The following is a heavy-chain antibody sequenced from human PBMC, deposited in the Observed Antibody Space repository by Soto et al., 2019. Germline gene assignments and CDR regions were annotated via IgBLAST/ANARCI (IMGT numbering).Heavy chain of an antibody. Sequence: QVQLVQSGAEVKKPGASVKVSCKASGYTFTSYGISWVRQAPGQGLEWMGWISAYNGNTKYAQNLQGRVTMTTDPSMSTAYMELRSLRSDDTAVYYCARDYVLEDYIWGSTLREAVALDIWGQGTMVTVSS. V-gene: IGHV1-18*01. CDR2: ISAYNGNT. CDR1: GYTFTSYG. CDR3: ARDYVLEDYIWGSTLREAVALDI. J-gene: IGHJ3*02. D-gene: IGHD3-16*01.